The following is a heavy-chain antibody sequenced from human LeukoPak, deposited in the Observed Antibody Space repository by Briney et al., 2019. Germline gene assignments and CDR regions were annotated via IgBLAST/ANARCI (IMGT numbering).Heavy chain of an antibody. CDR2: MNPNSGNT. CDR3: ARAAGDLDY. Sequence: SVKVSCKASGYTFTSYDINWVRQAAGQGLEWVGWMNPNSGNTGSAQKFQGRVSMTRDTSISTAYMELSSLRSEDTAIYYCARAAGDLDYWGQGTLVTVSS. J-gene: IGHJ4*02. V-gene: IGHV1-8*01. CDR1: GYTFTSYD.